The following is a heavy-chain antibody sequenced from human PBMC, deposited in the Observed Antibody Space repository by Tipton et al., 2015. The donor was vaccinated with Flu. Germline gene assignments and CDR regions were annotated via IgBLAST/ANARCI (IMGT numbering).Heavy chain of an antibody. J-gene: IGHJ6*02. CDR3: ARDLAYYDILTGYQGCYYYGMDV. CDR2: TYYRSKWYN. CDR1: RDSVSSNSAA. V-gene: IGHV6-1*01. D-gene: IGHD3-9*01. Sequence: GLVKPSQTLSLTCAISRDSVSSNSAAWNWIRQSPSRGLEWLGRTYYRSKWYNDYAVSVKSRITINPDTSKNQFSLQLNSVTPEDTAVYYCARDLAYYDILTGYQGCYYYGMDVWGQGTTVTVSS.